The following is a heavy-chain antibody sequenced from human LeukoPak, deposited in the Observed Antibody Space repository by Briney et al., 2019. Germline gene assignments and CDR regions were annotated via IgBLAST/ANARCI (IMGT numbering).Heavy chain of an antibody. D-gene: IGHD6-13*01. CDR2: LTGSGRGT. CDR1: GFTLNMYA. Sequence: GGSLRLSCAASGFTLNMYAMNWARQAPGKGLDWVSSLTGSGRGTYYAPSVKGRFTMSRDDSKNTLYLQMNSLRPDDTAVYYCAKIPATDPIDFWGQGTLVTVSS. V-gene: IGHV3-23*01. J-gene: IGHJ4*02. CDR3: AKIPATDPIDF.